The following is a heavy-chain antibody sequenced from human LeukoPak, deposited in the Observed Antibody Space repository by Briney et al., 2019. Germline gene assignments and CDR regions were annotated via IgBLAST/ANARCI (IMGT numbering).Heavy chain of an antibody. CDR2: IYPGDSDT. D-gene: IGHD1-14*01. V-gene: IGHV5-51*01. CDR1: GYXFXXYC. Sequence: GESLKISCKGSGYXFXXYCXCWXXQMPGXVLEWMGIIYPGDSDTRYSPSFQGQVTISADKSISTAYLQWSSLKASDTAMYYCARRRYLRGSFDYWGQGTLVTVSS. CDR3: ARRRYLRGSFDY. J-gene: IGHJ4*02.